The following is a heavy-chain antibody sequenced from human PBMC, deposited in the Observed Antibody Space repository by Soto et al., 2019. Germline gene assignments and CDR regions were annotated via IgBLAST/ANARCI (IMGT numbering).Heavy chain of an antibody. D-gene: IGHD6-19*01. CDR1: GYTFTGYA. CDR3: ARAVAGAADFDY. V-gene: IGHV1-3*05. Sequence: QVQLVQSGAEEKKPGASVKVSCKASGYTFTGYAMHWVRQAPGQRLEWMGWINAGNGNTKYSQKSQGRVTITRDTSASTAYMELSSLRSEDTAVDYCARAVAGAADFDYWGQGTLVTVSS. CDR2: INAGNGNT. J-gene: IGHJ4*02.